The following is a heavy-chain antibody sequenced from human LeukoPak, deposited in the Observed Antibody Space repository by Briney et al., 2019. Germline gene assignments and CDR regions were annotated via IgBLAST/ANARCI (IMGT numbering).Heavy chain of an antibody. Sequence: SETLSLTCTVSGGSISSGDYSWNCVRQHPGKGLEWIGHIYFRGSTSYNPSLKSRVTISLDTSKNQFSLKLRSVTAADTAVYYCTRAETYWGQGTLVTVSS. CDR1: GGSISSGDYS. J-gene: IGHJ4*02. CDR2: IYFRGST. CDR3: TRAETY. V-gene: IGHV4-31*03.